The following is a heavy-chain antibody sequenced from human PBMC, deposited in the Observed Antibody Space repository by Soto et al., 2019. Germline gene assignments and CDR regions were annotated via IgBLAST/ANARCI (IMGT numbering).Heavy chain of an antibody. D-gene: IGHD3-22*01. Sequence: QLQLQESGPGLVKPSETLSLTCTVSGGSITSSSYYWGWIRQPPGKGLEWIGNIYYRGSTYYNPSFMRRVTISVDTSKNQFSLKLSSVTAADTAVYYCMLGSGWKDFDYWGQGTLVTVSS. J-gene: IGHJ4*02. CDR2: IYYRGST. CDR3: MLGSGWKDFDY. V-gene: IGHV4-39*01. CDR1: GGSITSSSYY.